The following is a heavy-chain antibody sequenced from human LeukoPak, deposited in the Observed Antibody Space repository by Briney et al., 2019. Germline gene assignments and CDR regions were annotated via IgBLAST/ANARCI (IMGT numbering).Heavy chain of an antibody. CDR1: GFTFSTYG. J-gene: IGHJ3*02. CDR3: ARARSSYGYGDAFDI. Sequence: GGSLRLSCVVSGFTFSTYGMHWVRQAPGKGLEWVAVISPDGSNKYYVDSVKGRFTISRDNSKNTLYVQLNSLRAEDTAVYYCARARSSYGYGDAFDIWGQGTMVTVSS. D-gene: IGHD5-18*01. CDR2: ISPDGSNK. V-gene: IGHV3-30*03.